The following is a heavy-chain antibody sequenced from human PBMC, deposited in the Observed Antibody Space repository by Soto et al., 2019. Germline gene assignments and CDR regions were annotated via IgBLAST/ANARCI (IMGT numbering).Heavy chain of an antibody. CDR1: GYSFVNFA. D-gene: IGHD3-22*01. V-gene: IGHV1-18*01. J-gene: IGHJ4*02. Sequence: ASVKVSCKAFGYSFVNFAFNWVRQAPGQGPEWIGWITPSNGNTNYAQKLQGRVTLTTDTSTGTAHMDLRGLRSDDTAMYFCARLPVNYSASGVYFFSAHWGQGTQVTVS. CDR2: ITPSNGNT. CDR3: ARLPVNYSASGVYFFSAH.